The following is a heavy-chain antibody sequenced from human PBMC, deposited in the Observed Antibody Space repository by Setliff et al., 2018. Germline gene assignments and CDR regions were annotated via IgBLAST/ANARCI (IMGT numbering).Heavy chain of an antibody. CDR3: ARGRNIAARLFDS. CDR2: FRPSGKT. D-gene: IGHD6-6*01. Sequence: SQTLSLTCAVSGSAISSGHYWGWIRQPPGKGLEWIGSFRPSGKTYYNPSLKSRVTVSVDTSKNQFSLKLSSVTAADTAVYYCARGRNIAARLFDSWGQGTLVTVSS. CDR1: GSAISSGHY. J-gene: IGHJ4*02. V-gene: IGHV4-38-2*01.